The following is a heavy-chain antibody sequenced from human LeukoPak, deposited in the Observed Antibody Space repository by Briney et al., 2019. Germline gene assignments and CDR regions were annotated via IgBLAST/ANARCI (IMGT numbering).Heavy chain of an antibody. CDR3: ASPFLPRITFGGVPDNDAFDI. D-gene: IGHD3-16*01. V-gene: IGHV3-30*04. CDR2: ISYDGSNK. J-gene: IGHJ3*02. CDR1: GFTFSSYA. Sequence: GGSLRLSCAASGFTFSSYAMHWVRQAPGKGLEWVAVISYDGSNKYYADSVKGRFTISRDNSKDTLYLQMNSLRAEDTAVYYCASPFLPRITFGGVPDNDAFDIWGQGTMVTVSS.